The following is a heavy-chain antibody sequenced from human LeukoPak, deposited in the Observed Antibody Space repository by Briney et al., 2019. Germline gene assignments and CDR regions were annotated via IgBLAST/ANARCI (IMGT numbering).Heavy chain of an antibody. Sequence: SETLSLTCSVPGGSISSSSYYWSWIRQPPGKGLEWIGYIYYSGSTYYNPSLKSRVTISVDTSKNQFSLKLSSVTAADTAVYYCARGDGYNYAYWGQGTLVTVSS. J-gene: IGHJ4*02. CDR3: ARGDGYNYAY. D-gene: IGHD5-24*01. V-gene: IGHV4-61*01. CDR1: GGSISSSSYY. CDR2: IYYSGST.